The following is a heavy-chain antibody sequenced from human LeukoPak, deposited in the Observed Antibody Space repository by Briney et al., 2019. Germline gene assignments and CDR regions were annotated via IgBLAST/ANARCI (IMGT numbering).Heavy chain of an antibody. Sequence: GGSLRLSCAASGFTFSNYIMNWVRQAPEKGLEWVSSITSSSSYIYYADSVRGRFTISIDNAKNSLYLQMNSLRAEDTAVYYCAREAGSFDYWGQGTLVTVSS. D-gene: IGHD3-10*01. J-gene: IGHJ4*02. V-gene: IGHV3-21*01. CDR2: ITSSSSYI. CDR3: AREAGSFDY. CDR1: GFTFSNYI.